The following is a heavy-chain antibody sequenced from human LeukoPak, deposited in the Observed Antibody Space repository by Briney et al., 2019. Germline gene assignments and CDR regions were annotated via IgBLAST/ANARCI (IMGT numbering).Heavy chain of an antibody. V-gene: IGHV4-34*01. CDR1: GFTFSSYS. J-gene: IGHJ3*02. Sequence: GSLRLSCAASGFTFSSYSMNWVRQPPGKGLEWIGEINHSGSTNYNPSLKSRVTISVDTSKNQFSLKLSSVTAADTAVYYCARGRTPAGPGAFDIWGQGTMVTVSS. CDR3: ARGRTPAGPGAFDI. D-gene: IGHD2-2*01. CDR2: INHSGST.